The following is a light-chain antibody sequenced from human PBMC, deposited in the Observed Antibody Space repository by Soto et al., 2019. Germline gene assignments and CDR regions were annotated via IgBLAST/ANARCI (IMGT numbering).Light chain of an antibody. J-gene: IGKJ1*01. V-gene: IGKV3-20*01. CDR3: QQYGSSLWT. CDR2: GAS. Sequence: EIVMTQSPATLSVSPGERATLSCRASQSVRSKLAWYQQKPGQAPRLLIYGASSRATGIPDRFSGSGSGTDFTLTISRLEPEDFAVYYCQQYGSSLWTFGQGTKVDI. CDR1: QSVRSK.